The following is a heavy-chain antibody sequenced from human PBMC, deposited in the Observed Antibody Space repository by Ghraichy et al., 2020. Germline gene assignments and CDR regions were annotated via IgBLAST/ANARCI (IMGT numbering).Heavy chain of an antibody. D-gene: IGHD3-22*01. Sequence: SGVRQAPGKGVEGGSAISGSGGSTYYADSVKGRFTISRDNSKNTLYLQMNSLRAEDTAVYYCAKGGSSGSPWFDPWGQGTLVTVSS. J-gene: IGHJ5*02. V-gene: IGHV3-23*01. CDR2: ISGSGGST. CDR3: AKGGSSGSPWFDP.